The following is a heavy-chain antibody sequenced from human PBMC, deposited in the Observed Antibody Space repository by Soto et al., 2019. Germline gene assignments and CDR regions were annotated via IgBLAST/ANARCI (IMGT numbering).Heavy chain of an antibody. CDR3: ARNSLTGYYNYYYSMDV. J-gene: IGHJ6*04. CDR1: GYSFSSYW. Sequence: GESLKISCKSSGYSFSSYWIAWVRLMPGKGLEWMGSIYPDDSGTKYSPSFQGQVTISADKSISAAYLQWSSLKASDTAIYYCARNSLTGYYNYYYSMDVWGKGTTGTVSS. CDR2: IYPDDSGT. V-gene: IGHV5-51*01. D-gene: IGHD3-9*01.